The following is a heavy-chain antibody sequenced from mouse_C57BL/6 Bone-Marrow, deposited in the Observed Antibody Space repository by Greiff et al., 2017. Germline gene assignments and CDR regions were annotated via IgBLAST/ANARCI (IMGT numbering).Heavy chain of an antibody. CDR2: IYPTSGRT. V-gene: IGHV1-55*01. Sequence: QVQLQQPGAELVKPGASVKMSCKASGYTFTSYWITWVKQRPGQGLEWIGDIYPTSGRTNYNEKFKSKAILSVDTSSITAYMQLSSLTSEDSAVLYCAGAGRLGRSFDYWGQGTTLTVSS. CDR1: GYTFTSYW. D-gene: IGHD4-1*01. CDR3: AGAGRLGRSFDY. J-gene: IGHJ2*01.